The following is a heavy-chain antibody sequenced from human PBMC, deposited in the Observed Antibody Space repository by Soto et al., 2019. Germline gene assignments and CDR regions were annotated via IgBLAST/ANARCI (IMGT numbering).Heavy chain of an antibody. J-gene: IGHJ5*02. CDR3: ARDLRTAGTTVWFDP. Sequence: QEQVVESGGGVVQPGRSRRLSGSASGFTFSTHAMHWVRQAQGRGLEWVAIISYDGTTKDYADSVQRRCTISRDNSKKAVYLQMNRRRAEETAIYYWARDLRTAGTTVWFDPWGQGTLVTVSS. CDR1: GFTFSTHA. CDR2: ISYDGTTK. D-gene: IGHD6-13*01. V-gene: IGHV3-30-3*01.